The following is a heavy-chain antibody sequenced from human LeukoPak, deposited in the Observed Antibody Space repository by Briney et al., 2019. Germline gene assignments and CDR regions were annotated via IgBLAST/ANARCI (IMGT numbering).Heavy chain of an antibody. CDR3: ARGANRLDS. V-gene: IGHV4-59*12. Sequence: PSETLSLTCSVSAVSINTYYWSWIRQTPGKGLEWIGFIYYTGSTNYNPSLKSRVTMSVDTSKSQFSLKLTSVTAADTALYYCARGANRLDSWARGNLITVSS. J-gene: IGHJ5*01. CDR1: AVSINTYY. CDR2: IYYTGST. D-gene: IGHD1-14*01.